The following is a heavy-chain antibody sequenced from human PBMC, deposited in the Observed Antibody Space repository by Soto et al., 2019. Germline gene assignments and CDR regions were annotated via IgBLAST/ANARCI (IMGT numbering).Heavy chain of an antibody. CDR2: ISSDGSST. V-gene: IGHV3-74*01. CDR3: ARGKDRGSYFLDY. D-gene: IGHD3-16*01. J-gene: IGHJ4*02. Sequence: GGSLRLSCAASGFTFSSYWMHWVRQAPGKGLVCVSRISSDGSSTTYADSVRGRFTIPRDNAKNTLSLQMNSLRAEDTAVYYCARGKDRGSYFLDYWGQGTLVTVSS. CDR1: GFTFSSYW.